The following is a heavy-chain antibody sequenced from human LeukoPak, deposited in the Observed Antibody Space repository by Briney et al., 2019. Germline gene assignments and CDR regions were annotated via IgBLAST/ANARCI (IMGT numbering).Heavy chain of an antibody. CDR2: INHSGST. CDR1: GGSLNGYY. J-gene: IGHJ5*02. Sequence: SETLSLTCAVYGGSLNGYYWSWIRQPPGKGLEWIGEINHSGSTNYNPSLKSRVTMSVDTSKNQFSLKLSSVTAADTAVYYCARGPLNYDSSGYAFDPWGQGTLVTVSS. V-gene: IGHV4-34*01. D-gene: IGHD3-22*01. CDR3: ARGPLNYDSSGYAFDP.